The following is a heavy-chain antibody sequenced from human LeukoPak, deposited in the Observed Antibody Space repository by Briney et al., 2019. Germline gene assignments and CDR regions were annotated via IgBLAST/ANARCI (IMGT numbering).Heavy chain of an antibody. D-gene: IGHD1-14*01. CDR1: GFTFSSYE. J-gene: IGHJ6*04. Sequence: GGSLRLSCAASGFTFSSYEMNWVRQAPGKGLEWASYISSSGSTIYYADSVKGRFTISRDNAKNSLYLQMNSLRAEDTAVYYCARVKPPGDVWGKGTTVTVSS. CDR3: ARVKPPGDV. CDR2: ISSSGSTI. V-gene: IGHV3-48*03.